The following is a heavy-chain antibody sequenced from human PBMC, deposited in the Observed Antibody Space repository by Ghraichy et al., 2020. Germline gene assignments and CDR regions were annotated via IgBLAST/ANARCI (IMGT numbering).Heavy chain of an antibody. D-gene: IGHD1-1*01. Sequence: GGSLRLSCAASGFTFSSYAMSWVRQAPGKGLEWVSAISGSGGSTYYADSVKGRFTISRDNSKNTLYLHVKSLRAEDTAVYYCAKDQWNDIAWVDYWGQGTLVTVSS. CDR3: AKDQWNDIAWVDY. J-gene: IGHJ4*02. CDR2: ISGSGGST. CDR1: GFTFSSYA. V-gene: IGHV3-23*01.